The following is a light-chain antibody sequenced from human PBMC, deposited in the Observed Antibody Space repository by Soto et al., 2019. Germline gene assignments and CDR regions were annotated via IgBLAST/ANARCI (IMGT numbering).Light chain of an antibody. Sequence: EIVLTQSPGTLSLSPGERATLFGRAIRRVGTNFLAWYQQKPGQAPRLLIYIASRRAAGIPDRFSGRGSGTDFTLTISRLEPEDFAVYYCQQYSTSSPRYTFGQGTKLEIK. J-gene: IGKJ2*01. CDR2: IAS. CDR1: RRVGTNF. V-gene: IGKV3-20*01. CDR3: QQYSTSSPRYT.